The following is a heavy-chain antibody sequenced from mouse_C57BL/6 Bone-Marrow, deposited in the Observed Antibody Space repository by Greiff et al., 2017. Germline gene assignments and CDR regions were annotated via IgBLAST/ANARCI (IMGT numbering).Heavy chain of an antibody. CDR1: GYSITSGYY. CDR3: ASAITTVVAGFDY. Sequence: EVPLQESGPGLVKPSQSLSLTCSVTGYSITSGYYWNWIRQFPGNKLEWMGYISYDGSNNYNPSLQNRISITRDTSKNQFFLKLNSVTTEDTATYYCASAITTVVAGFDYWGQGTTLTVSS. CDR2: ISYDGSN. J-gene: IGHJ2*01. D-gene: IGHD1-1*01. V-gene: IGHV3-6*01.